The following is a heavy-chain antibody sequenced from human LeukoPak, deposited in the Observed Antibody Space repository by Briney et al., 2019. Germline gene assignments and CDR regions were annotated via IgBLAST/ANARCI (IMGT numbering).Heavy chain of an antibody. CDR2: ISGSGGST. CDR3: AKGKDYYDSSDTFDY. V-gene: IGHV3-23*01. Sequence: PGGSLRLSCAASGFTFSGYAMSWVRQAPGKGLEWVSAISGSGGSTYYADSVKGRFTISRDNSKNTLYLQMNSLRAEDTAVYYCAKGKDYYDSSDTFDYWGQGTLVTVSS. CDR1: GFTFSGYA. J-gene: IGHJ4*02. D-gene: IGHD3-22*01.